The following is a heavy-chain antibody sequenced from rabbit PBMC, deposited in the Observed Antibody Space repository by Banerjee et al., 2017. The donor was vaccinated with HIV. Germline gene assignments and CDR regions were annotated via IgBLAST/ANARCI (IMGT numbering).Heavy chain of an antibody. J-gene: IGHJ3*01. D-gene: IGHD2-1*01. V-gene: IGHV1S45*01. CDR3: AREESDGGGHLKL. CDR1: GSDISSYH. Sequence: QEQLEESGGDLVKPEGSLTLTCTASGSDISSYHMGWVRQAPGKGLEWIGCIYSSSGSTDYASWVNGRFTISKTSSTTVTLQMTSLTAADTATYFCAREESDGGGHLKLWGQGTLVTVS. CDR2: IYSSSGST.